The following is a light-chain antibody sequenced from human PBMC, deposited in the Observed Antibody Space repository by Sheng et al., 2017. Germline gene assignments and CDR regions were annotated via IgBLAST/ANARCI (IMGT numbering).Light chain of an antibody. CDR1: SSDVGSSNL. V-gene: IGLV2-23*02. J-gene: IGLJ2*01. Sequence: QSALTQPASVSGSPGQSITISCTGTSSDVGSSNLVSWYQQYPGKAPKVIIYDVSGRPSGVSDRFSGSKFGNTASLTISGLQAVDEADYYCCSYAGSNIYVVFGGGTKLTVL. CDR3: CSYAGSNIYVV. CDR2: DVS.